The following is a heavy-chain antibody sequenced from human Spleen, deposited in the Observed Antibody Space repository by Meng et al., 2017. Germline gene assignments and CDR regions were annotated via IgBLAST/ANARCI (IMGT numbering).Heavy chain of an antibody. V-gene: IGHV3-48*03. CDR1: GFTFSSYE. D-gene: IGHD1-26*01. CDR2: ISSSGFTI. Sequence: GGSLRLSCAASGFTFSSYEMNWVRQAPGKGLEWVSYISSSGFTIYYADSVKGRFTISRDNAENSLYLQMNSLRAEDTAVYYCARDPRKGAAGDYWGQGILVTVSS. CDR3: ARDPRKGAAGDY. J-gene: IGHJ4*02.